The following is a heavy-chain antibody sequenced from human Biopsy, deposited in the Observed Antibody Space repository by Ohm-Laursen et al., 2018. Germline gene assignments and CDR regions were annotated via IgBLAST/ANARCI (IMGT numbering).Heavy chain of an antibody. D-gene: IGHD3-3*01. CDR2: ISTYNDDT. V-gene: IGHV1-18*04. CDR3: ARDPGYDFWSGSDPFDI. Sequence: SVKVSCKTSGYTFTAYGISWVRQAPGQGLEWMGWISTYNDDTNIAQKFQGRVSMTTDTSTRTAYMELRSLRSGDTAIYSCARDPGYDFWSGSDPFDIWGQGTLVTVS. J-gene: IGHJ3*02. CDR1: GYTFTAYG.